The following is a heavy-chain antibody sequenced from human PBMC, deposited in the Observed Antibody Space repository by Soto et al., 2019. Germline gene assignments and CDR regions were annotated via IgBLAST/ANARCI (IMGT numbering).Heavy chain of an antibody. CDR1: GYIFVNYG. CDR3: VMVDNYVTPTPQDV. Sequence: QVQLVQSGDEVKKPGASVKVSCKASGYIFVNYGIAWVRQAPGQGLEWMGWISPYTGNTHSATKIQGSHTMTTDTSTSTAYMDLGSLTSDDTAVYYCVMVDNYVTPTPQDVWGQGTTFTVSS. J-gene: IGHJ6*02. V-gene: IGHV1-18*01. D-gene: IGHD3-16*01. CDR2: ISPYTGNT.